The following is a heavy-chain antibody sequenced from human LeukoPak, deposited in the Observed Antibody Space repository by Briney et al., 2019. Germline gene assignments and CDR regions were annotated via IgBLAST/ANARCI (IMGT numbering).Heavy chain of an antibody. CDR2: IYPGDSDT. D-gene: IGHD5-18*01. V-gene: IGHV5-51*01. CDR3: ARRPQLWAEGNWFDP. J-gene: IGHJ5*02. CDR1: GYSFTSYW. Sequence: HGESLKISCQGSGYSFTSYWIGWVRQMPGKGLEWMGIIYPGDSDTRYSPSFQGQVTISADKSISTAYLQWSSLKASDTAMYYCARRPQLWAEGNWFDPWGQGTLVTVSS.